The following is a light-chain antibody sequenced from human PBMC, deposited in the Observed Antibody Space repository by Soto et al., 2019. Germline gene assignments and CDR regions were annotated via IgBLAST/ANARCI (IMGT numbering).Light chain of an antibody. Sequence: QSVLTQPPSVSAAPGQTVTISCSGRSSNIGNNYVSWYQQLPGTAPKLLIYDNNKRPSGIPDRFSGSKSGTSATLGITGLQTGDEADYYCGTWDSSLSAAVFGTGTKLTVL. CDR1: SSNIGNNY. V-gene: IGLV1-51*01. CDR2: DNN. CDR3: GTWDSSLSAAV. J-gene: IGLJ1*01.